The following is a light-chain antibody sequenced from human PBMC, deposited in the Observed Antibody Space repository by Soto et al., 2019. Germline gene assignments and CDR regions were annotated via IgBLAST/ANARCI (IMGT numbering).Light chain of an antibody. V-gene: IGKV3-11*01. J-gene: IGKJ4*01. Sequence: EIVLTQSPATLSLSPGERATLSCRASQSVSSYLAWFQQRPGQPPRLLIHDASSRATGIPASFSGSGSGTDFTLTISSLEPEDFAVYYCQQRSNWPLTFGGGTKVEIK. CDR1: QSVSSY. CDR2: DAS. CDR3: QQRSNWPLT.